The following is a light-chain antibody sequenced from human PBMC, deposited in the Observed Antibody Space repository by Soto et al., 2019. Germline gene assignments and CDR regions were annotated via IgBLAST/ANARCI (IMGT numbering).Light chain of an antibody. CDR2: AAS. J-gene: IGKJ5*01. Sequence: DIQITQSRSSLSASVGERLTITCRASQSISSYLNWYQQKPGKARKLLIYAASSLQSGVPSRFSGSGSGTDFTLTISILQAEDFVTYYCQQSYRTRLTFGPGTRLEIK. CDR3: QQSYRTRLT. V-gene: IGKV1-39*01. CDR1: QSISSY.